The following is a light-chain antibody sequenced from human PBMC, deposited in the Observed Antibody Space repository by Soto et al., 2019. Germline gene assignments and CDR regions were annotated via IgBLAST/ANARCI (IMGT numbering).Light chain of an antibody. J-gene: IGKJ1*01. V-gene: IGKV1-5*01. CDR1: QSLSNR. Sequence: DIQMTQSPSTLSASVGDRVTITCRASQSLSNRLAWYQQKPGKAPKVLIYDASSLESGVPSRFSGSGSGTDFILTISTLQADDFATYYCQYYAGVWAFGQGTKVDLK. CDR3: QYYAGVWA. CDR2: DAS.